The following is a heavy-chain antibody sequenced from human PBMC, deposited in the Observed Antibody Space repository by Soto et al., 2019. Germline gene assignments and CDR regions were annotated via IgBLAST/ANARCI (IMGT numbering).Heavy chain of an antibody. V-gene: IGHV1-18*04. J-gene: IGHJ4*02. D-gene: IGHD5-12*01. CDR3: ARGRFGGYDY. CDR1: GYSFSSFA. CDR2: VSGYNGLT. Sequence: QVQLVQSGTEVKKPGASVKVSCTASGYSFSSFAICWVRQAPGQGLEWVGWVSGYNGLTKVAQNYHGRVTMTMDTSSTTAYRGLTGLRSDDTAMYSCARGRFGGYDYWGQGTLVTVS.